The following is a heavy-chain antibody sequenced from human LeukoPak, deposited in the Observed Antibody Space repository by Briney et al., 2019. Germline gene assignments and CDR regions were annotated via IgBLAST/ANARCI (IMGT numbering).Heavy chain of an antibody. CDR2: IYSGGSV. CDR1: GFTVSSSY. CDR3: ARPYDAFDI. Sequence: PGGSLRLSCAASGFTVSSSYMCWVRQALGQGLEWVSVIYSGGSVYYADSVKGRFTISRDNSKHTLYLQMNSLRAEDTAVYYCARPYDAFDIWGQGTRVTVSS. J-gene: IGHJ3*02. V-gene: IGHV3-53*01.